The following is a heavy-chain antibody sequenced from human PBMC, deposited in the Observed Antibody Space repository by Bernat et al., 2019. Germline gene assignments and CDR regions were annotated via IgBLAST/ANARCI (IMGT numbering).Heavy chain of an antibody. V-gene: IGHV1-18*01. CDR3: ARDFSSGYDAYYYMDV. CDR2: ISAYNGNT. Sequence: VQLVQSGAEVNKPGVFFFFACKASGYTFTLLGISWVRQAPGQGLEWMGWISAYNGNTNYAQKLQGRVTMTTDTSTSTAYMELRSLRSDDTAVYYCARDFSSGYDAYYYMDVWGKGTTVTVSS. J-gene: IGHJ6*03. CDR1: GYTFTLLG. D-gene: IGHD5-12*01.